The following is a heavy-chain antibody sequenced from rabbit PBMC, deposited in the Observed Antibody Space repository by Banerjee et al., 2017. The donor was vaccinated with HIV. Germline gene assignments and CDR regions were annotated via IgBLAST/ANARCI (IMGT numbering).Heavy chain of an antibody. CDR3: ARGSAAMTMVITGYYLSL. CDR2: VYGGDGVST. V-gene: IGHV1S45*01. CDR1: GFSFRNKAV. Sequence: QEQLVEYGGNLVQPEGSLTLTCKASGFSFRNKAVMCWVRQAPGKGLEWIACVYGGDGVSTAYASWAKGRFIISKTSSTTVTLQMTSLTAADTATYFCARGSAAMTMVITGYYLSLWGPGTLVTVS. J-gene: IGHJ4*01. D-gene: IGHD2-1*01.